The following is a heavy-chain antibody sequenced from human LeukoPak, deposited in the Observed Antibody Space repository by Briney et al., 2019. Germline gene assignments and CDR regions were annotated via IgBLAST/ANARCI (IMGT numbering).Heavy chain of an antibody. CDR2: INQSGST. D-gene: IGHD3-10*01. CDR1: GGSLSTYY. CDR3: ARHGLGRGVYITRQYNYYMDV. Sequence: SETLSLTCAVYGGSLSTYYWSWVRQPPGSGLEWIGEINQSGSTNYSPSLKRRVTVSIDTSKNQFSLKMSSLTAADTAIYFCARHGLGRGVYITRQYNYYMDVWGTGTTVTVSS. V-gene: IGHV4-34*01. J-gene: IGHJ6*04.